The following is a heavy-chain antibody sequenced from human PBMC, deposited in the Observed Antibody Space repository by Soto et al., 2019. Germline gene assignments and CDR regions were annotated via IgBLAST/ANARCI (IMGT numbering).Heavy chain of an antibody. CDR3: ATGRITMVRGVIIYYYYFDY. CDR1: GYTLTELS. CDR2: FDPEDGET. J-gene: IGHJ4*02. V-gene: IGHV1-24*01. D-gene: IGHD3-10*01. Sequence: QVQLVQSGAEVKKPGASVKVSCKVSGYTLTELSMHWVRQAPGKGLEWMGGFDPEDGETIYAQKFQGRVTMTADTSTDTAYMELSSLRSEDTAVYYCATGRITMVRGVIIYYYYFDYWGQGTLVTVSS.